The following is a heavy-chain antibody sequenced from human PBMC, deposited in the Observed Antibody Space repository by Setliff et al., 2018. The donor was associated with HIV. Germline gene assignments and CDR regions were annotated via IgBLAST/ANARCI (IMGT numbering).Heavy chain of an antibody. V-gene: IGHV3-11*04. J-gene: IGHJ4*02. CDR1: GFRFSDHF. CDR2: ISSSGDTS. CDR3: AREGITGTTLHPY. D-gene: IGHD1-7*01. Sequence: GGSLRLSCAASGFRFSDHFASWFRQAPGKGLEWISDISSSGDTSNYADSVKGRFTISRDNAQNSLYLQMNTLRAEDTAVYYCAREGITGTTLHPYWGQGTLVTVSS.